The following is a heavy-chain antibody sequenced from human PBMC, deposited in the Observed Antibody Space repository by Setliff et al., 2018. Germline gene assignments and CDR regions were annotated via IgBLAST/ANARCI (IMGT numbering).Heavy chain of an antibody. J-gene: IGHJ6*03. CDR3: ARAWGRRDYSYMDV. Sequence: PSETLSLTCSVSGGPISSGSDYWTWIRQPAGKGLEWIGHIYTSGSTNYNPSLKSRVTISVDTSKNQFSLKLKSVTAADAAVYYCARAWGRRDYSYMDVWGRGTTVTVSS. D-gene: IGHD7-27*01. CDR2: IYTSGST. V-gene: IGHV4-61*09. CDR1: GGPISSGSDY.